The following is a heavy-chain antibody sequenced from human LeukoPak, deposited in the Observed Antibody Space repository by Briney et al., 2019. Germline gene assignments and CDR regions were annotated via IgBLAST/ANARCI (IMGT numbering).Heavy chain of an antibody. V-gene: IGHV4-34*01. CDR2: INHSGST. J-gene: IGHJ5*02. CDR3: ARGLRQQWLVS. CDR1: GGSFSGYY. D-gene: IGHD6-19*01. Sequence: SETLSLTCAVYGGSFSGYYWSWIRQPPGKGLEWIGEINHSGSTNYNPSLKSRVTISVDTSENQFSLKLSSVTAADTAVYYCARGLRQQWLVSWGQGTLVTVSS.